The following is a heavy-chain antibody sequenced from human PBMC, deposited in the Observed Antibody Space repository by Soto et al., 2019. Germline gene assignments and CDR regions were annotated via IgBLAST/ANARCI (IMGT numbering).Heavy chain of an antibody. CDR3: ARIGGGPKGGAFDI. D-gene: IGHD2-15*01. Sequence: QLQLQESGPGLVKPSETLSLTCTVSGGSISSSSYYWGWIRQPPGKGLEWIGSMYYTGSTYHNPSLKSRVPISVDTSKNQFSLKLSSVTAADTAVYYCARIGGGPKGGAFDIWGQGTMVTVSS. CDR2: MYYTGST. J-gene: IGHJ3*02. CDR1: GGSISSSSYY. V-gene: IGHV4-39*01.